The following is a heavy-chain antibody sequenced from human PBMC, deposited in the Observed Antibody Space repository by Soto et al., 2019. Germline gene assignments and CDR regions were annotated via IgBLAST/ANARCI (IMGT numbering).Heavy chain of an antibody. CDR2: ISGSDGST. CDR3: ARRSCSGFFDY. D-gene: IGHD2-15*01. J-gene: IGHJ4*02. CDR1: GFTFSSYG. Sequence: GGSLRLSCAASGFTFSSYGMHWVRQAPGKGLEWVSFISGSDGSTYYADSVKGRFTISRDNSKNTLNLQMNSLRAEDTAVYYAARRSCSGFFDYWGQGTLVTVS. V-gene: IGHV3-23*01.